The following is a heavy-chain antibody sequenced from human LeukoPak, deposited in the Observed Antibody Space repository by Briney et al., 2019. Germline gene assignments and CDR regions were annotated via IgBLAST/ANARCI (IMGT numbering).Heavy chain of an antibody. CDR3: ARRDYGDYVGYFDY. CDR2: INHSGST. J-gene: IGHJ4*02. V-gene: IGHV4-34*01. Sequence: SETLSLTCAVYGGSFSGYYWSWIRQPPGKGLEWIGEINHSGSTNYNPSLKSRVTISVDTSKNQFSLKLSSVTAADTAVNYCARRDYGDYVGYFDYWGQGTLVTVSS. D-gene: IGHD4-17*01. CDR1: GGSFSGYY.